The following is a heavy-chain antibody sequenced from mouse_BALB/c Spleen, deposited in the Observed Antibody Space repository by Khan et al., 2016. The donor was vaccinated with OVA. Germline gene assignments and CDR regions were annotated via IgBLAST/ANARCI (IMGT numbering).Heavy chain of an antibody. V-gene: IGHV2-9*02. CDR1: GFSLTSYG. D-gene: IGHD2-1*01. J-gene: IGHJ1*01. Sequence: VQLKQSGPAMVAPSQSLSITCTVSGFSLTSYGVHWVRQPPGKGLDWLGVIWAGGSTNYNSALMSRLSISKDNSKSQVFLKMNSLQTDDTAMYYCARYYGNYGWYFDVWGAGTTVTVSS. CDR3: ARYYGNYGWYFDV. CDR2: IWAGGST.